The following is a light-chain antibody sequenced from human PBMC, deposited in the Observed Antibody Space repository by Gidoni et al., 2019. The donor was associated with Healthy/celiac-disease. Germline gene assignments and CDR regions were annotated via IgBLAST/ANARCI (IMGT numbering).Light chain of an antibody. J-gene: IGKJ1*01. V-gene: IGKV1-9*01. Sequence: DIQLNQSPSFLSASVGDRVTITCRASQGISSYLAWYQQKPGKAPKLLIYAASTLQSGVPSRFSGSGSGTEFTLTISSLQPEDFATYYCQQLNSYPTTFGQGTKVEIK. CDR3: QQLNSYPTT. CDR1: QGISSY. CDR2: AAS.